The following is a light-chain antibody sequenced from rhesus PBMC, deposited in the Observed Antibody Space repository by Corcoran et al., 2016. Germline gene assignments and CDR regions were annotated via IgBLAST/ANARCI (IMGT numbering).Light chain of an antibody. V-gene: IGKV1-46*01. CDR3: QHYYRPPWT. J-gene: IGKJ1*01. CDR2: GAS. CDR1: QDITND. Sequence: DIQMTQSPSSLSASVGDRVTITCRASQDITNDLAWYQQQPGEPPKLLIYGASSLRAGIPSRFSGSGSGTAFTLTISGLQPEDFAGYYCQHYYRPPWTFGQGTKVEIK.